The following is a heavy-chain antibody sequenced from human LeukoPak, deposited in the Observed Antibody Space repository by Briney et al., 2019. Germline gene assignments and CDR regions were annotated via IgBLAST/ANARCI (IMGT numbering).Heavy chain of an antibody. V-gene: IGHV3-23*01. Sequence: GGSLRLSCAASGFTFSSYAMSWVRQAPGKGLEWVSAISGSGGSTYYADSVKGRFTISRDNSKNTLYLQMNSLRAEDTAVYYCACVGGSYRTGYWGQGTLVTVSS. CDR1: GFTFSSYA. J-gene: IGHJ4*02. CDR3: ACVGGSYRTGY. CDR2: ISGSGGST. D-gene: IGHD1-26*01.